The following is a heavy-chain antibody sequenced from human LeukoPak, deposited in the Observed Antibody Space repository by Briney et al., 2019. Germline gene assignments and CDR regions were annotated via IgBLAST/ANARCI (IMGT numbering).Heavy chain of an antibody. CDR1: GYTFTAYY. D-gene: IGHD3-10*01. CDR2: INPSGGST. Sequence: ASVKVSCKASGYTFTAYYMHWVRQAPGQGLEWMGIINPSGGSTSYAQKFQGRVTMTRDTSTSTVYMELSSLRSEDTAVYYCARGEYYYGSGSYLGHWGQGTLVTVSS. CDR3: ARGEYYYGSGSYLGH. V-gene: IGHV1-46*01. J-gene: IGHJ4*02.